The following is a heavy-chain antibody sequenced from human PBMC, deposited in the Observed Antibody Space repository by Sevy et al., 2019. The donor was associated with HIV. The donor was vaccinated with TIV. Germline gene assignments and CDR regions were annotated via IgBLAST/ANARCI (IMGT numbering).Heavy chain of an antibody. CDR2: IIPIFGTA. CDR1: GGTFSSYA. Sequence: ASVKVSCKASGGTFSSYAISWVRQAPGQGLEWMGGIIPIFGTANYAQKFQGRVTITAEESTSTAYMELSSLRSEDTAVYYCARDRWLVRLNSCWFDPWGQGTLVTVSS. J-gene: IGHJ5*02. V-gene: IGHV1-69*13. D-gene: IGHD6-19*01. CDR3: ARDRWLVRLNSCWFDP.